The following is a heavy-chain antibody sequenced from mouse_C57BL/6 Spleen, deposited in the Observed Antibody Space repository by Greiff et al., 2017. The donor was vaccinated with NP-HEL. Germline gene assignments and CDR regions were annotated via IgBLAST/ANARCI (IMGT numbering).Heavy chain of an antibody. J-gene: IGHJ4*01. CDR3: ARDKSNYGAMDY. Sequence: EVMLVESGGGLVKPGGSLKLSCAASGFTFSSYAMSWVRQTPEKRLEWVATISDGGSYTYYPDNVKGRFTISRDNAKNNLYLQMSHLKSEDTAMYYCARDKSNYGAMDYWGQGTSVTVSS. CDR1: GFTFSSYA. V-gene: IGHV5-4*01. CDR2: ISDGGSYT. D-gene: IGHD2-5*01.